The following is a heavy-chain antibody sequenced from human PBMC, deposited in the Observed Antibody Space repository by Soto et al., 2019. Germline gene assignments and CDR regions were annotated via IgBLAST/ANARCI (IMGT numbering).Heavy chain of an antibody. Sequence: ASVKVSCKVSGYTLTELSMHWVRQAPGKGLEWMGGFDPEDGETIYAQKFQGRVTMTEDKFTDTAYMELSSLRSEDTAVYYCATNTEWLLQRIFDYWGQGTLVTVSS. J-gene: IGHJ4*02. CDR3: ATNTEWLLQRIFDY. CDR2: FDPEDGET. V-gene: IGHV1-24*01. CDR1: GYTLTELS. D-gene: IGHD3-3*01.